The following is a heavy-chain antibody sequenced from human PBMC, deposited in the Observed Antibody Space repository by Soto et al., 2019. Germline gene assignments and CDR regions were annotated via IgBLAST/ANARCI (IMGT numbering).Heavy chain of an antibody. CDR2: INPGKGYT. CDR1: GYTFTTYA. V-gene: IGHV1-3*01. D-gene: IGHD6-19*01. Sequence: QVKLVQSGAEVQKPGASVRVSCKASGYTFTTYAVHWVRQAPGQRLEWMGWINPGKGYTKYSQKFQGRVTITRDTSASTDYMELSSLRSEDTAVYYCARDNGQWLVLDNWGQGTLVTVSS. CDR3: ARDNGQWLVLDN. J-gene: IGHJ4*02.